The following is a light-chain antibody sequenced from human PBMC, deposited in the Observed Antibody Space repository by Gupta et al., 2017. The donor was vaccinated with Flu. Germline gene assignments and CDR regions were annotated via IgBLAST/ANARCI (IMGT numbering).Light chain of an antibody. CDR2: NVS. V-gene: IGKV3-20*01. CDR3: QQYCTTPGS. CDR1: QSVHSNY. J-gene: IGKJ1*01. Sequence: IVLTQSPGTLSLSAGERATLSCGASQSVHSNYLAWYQQKPVQAPRLLIYNVSTSATGVPDRFIGSGSGTDFNLTIIKLEPEDFAVYYCQQYCTTPGSFGQGTKVKIK.